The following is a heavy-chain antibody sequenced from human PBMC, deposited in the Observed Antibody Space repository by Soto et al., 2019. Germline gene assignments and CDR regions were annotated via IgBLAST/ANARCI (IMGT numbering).Heavy chain of an antibody. J-gene: IGHJ6*02. D-gene: IGHD1-26*01. CDR2: INSDGSST. CDR3: ARARSPDYYGMDV. Sequence: EVQLVESGGGLVQPGGSLRVSCAASGFTFSNRWMHWVRQAPRKGLVWVSRINSDGSSTNYADSVKGRFTISRDNAKNTLYLQMNSLRAEDTALYYCARARSPDYYGMDVWGQGTTVTVSS. CDR1: GFTFSNRW. V-gene: IGHV3-74*01.